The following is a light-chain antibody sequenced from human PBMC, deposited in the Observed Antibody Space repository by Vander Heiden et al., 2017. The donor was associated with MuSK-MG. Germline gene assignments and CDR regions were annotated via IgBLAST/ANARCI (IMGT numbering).Light chain of an antibody. V-gene: IGKV1-33*01. CDR1: QDISNY. Sequence: DIQMTQSPSSLSASVGDRVTITCQASQDISNYLNWYQQKPGKAPKLLIYDASNLETGVPSRFSGSGSGTDFTFTISSLQPEDLATYYCQQDDNLPITFGQGTRLDIK. CDR2: DAS. J-gene: IGKJ5*01. CDR3: QQDDNLPIT.